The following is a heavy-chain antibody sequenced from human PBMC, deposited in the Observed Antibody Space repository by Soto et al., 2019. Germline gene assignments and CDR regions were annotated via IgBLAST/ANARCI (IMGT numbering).Heavy chain of an antibody. Sequence: KPSETLSLTCAVYGGSFSCYCWSWSRQPPGKGLEWIGEINHSGSTNYNPSLKSRVTISVDTSKNQFSLKLSSVTAADTAVYYCASGELSITIFGVVTVFYYYGMDVWGQGTTVTVSS. CDR3: ASGELSITIFGVVTVFYYYGMDV. CDR2: INHSGST. V-gene: IGHV4-34*01. J-gene: IGHJ6*02. D-gene: IGHD3-3*01. CDR1: GGSFSCYC.